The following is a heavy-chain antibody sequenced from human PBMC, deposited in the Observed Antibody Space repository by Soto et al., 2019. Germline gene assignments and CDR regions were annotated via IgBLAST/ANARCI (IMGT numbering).Heavy chain of an antibody. CDR1: GYTFTNYD. J-gene: IGHJ6*02. D-gene: IGHD1-26*01. CDR3: ARGVGASDGMDF. CDR2: MNPNSGNT. Sequence: ASVKISCKASGYTFTNYDINRVRQATGQRLVWMGWMNPNSGNTAYSQKFQDRVTITRNTSISTASIELSSLRTDATAVYYCARGVGASDGMDFWGQGTRVTVSS. V-gene: IGHV1-8*01.